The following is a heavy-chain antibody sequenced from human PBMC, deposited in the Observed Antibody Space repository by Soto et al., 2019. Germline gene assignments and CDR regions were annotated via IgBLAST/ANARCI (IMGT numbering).Heavy chain of an antibody. J-gene: IGHJ6*02. CDR1: GYTFTSYA. D-gene: IGHD3-3*01. V-gene: IGHV1-3*01. Sequence: GASVKVSCKASGYTFTSYAMHWVRQAPGQRLEWMGWINAGNGNTKYSQKFQGRVTITRDTSASTAYMELSSLRSEDTAVYYCARGFSDFWSGYYGTGYYYYGMDVWGQGTTVTVS. CDR2: INAGNGNT. CDR3: ARGFSDFWSGYYGTGYYYYGMDV.